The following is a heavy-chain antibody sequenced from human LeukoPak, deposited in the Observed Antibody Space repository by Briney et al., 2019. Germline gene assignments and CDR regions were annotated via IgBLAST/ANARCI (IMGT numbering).Heavy chain of an antibody. CDR2: TYTSGDT. D-gene: IGHD6-13*01. V-gene: IGHV4-4*07. CDR3: TIGGASGSLAH. Sequence: PSETLSLTCTVSRASISDNYRSWGRQPAGKALEWIGRTYTSGDTNYNPSLKSRASVSVDTSKNQFYLSLRYVTAADTAVYYCTIGGASGSLAHWGPGTLVTVSS. CDR1: RASISDNY. J-gene: IGHJ4*02.